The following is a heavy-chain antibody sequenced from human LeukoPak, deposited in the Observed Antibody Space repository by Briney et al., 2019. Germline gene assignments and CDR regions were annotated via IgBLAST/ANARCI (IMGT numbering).Heavy chain of an antibody. J-gene: IGHJ4*02. Sequence: PGGSLRLSCAASGFTFSRYWMSWFRQAPGKGLEWVSGISGSGGSTYYADSVKGRFTISRDNPKNTLYLQMNSLRAEDTAVYYCAKAHLDSSGYYRFDYWGQGTLVTVSS. CDR1: GFTFSRYW. V-gene: IGHV3-23*01. CDR3: AKAHLDSSGYYRFDY. CDR2: ISGSGGST. D-gene: IGHD3-22*01.